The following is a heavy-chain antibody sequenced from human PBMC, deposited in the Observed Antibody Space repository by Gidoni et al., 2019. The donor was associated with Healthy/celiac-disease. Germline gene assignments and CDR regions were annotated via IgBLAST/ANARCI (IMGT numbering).Heavy chain of an antibody. CDR3: AKEHPAADY. D-gene: IGHD2-2*01. CDR1: GFTFSSYA. CDR2: MSGSGGST. Sequence: EVQLLESGGGLVQPGGSLRLSCAAYGFTFSSYAMSWVRQAPGKGLEWVAAMSGSGGSTYYADSVKGRFTISRDNYKNTMYLKMNSMRAEDTAVYYCAKEHPAADYWGQGTLVTVSS. J-gene: IGHJ4*02. V-gene: IGHV3-23*01.